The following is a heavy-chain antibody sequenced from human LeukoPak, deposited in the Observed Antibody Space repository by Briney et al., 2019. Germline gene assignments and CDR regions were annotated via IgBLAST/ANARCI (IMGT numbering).Heavy chain of an antibody. CDR1: GFTFSSYS. CDR3: ARDDSRGPYYYYGMDV. D-gene: IGHD3-22*01. Sequence: PGGSLRLSCAASGFTFSSYSMNWVRQAPGQGLEWVSYISSSSSTIYYADSVKGRFTISRDNAKNSLYLQMNSLRAEDTAVYYCARDDSRGPYYYYGMDVWGQGTTVTVSS. CDR2: ISSSSSTI. J-gene: IGHJ6*02. V-gene: IGHV3-48*01.